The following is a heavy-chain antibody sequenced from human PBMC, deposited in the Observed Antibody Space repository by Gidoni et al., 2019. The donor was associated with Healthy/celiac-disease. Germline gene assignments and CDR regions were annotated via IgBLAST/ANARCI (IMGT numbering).Heavy chain of an antibody. D-gene: IGHD4-17*01. Sequence: QVQLVPSGAGVVPPGRSLRLSFAASGFPFSSYAMPWVRQAPGKGLEWVAVISYDGSNKYYADSVKGRFTISRDNSKNTLYLQMNSLRAEDTAVYYCARDDYRSYYFDYWGQGTLVTVSS. CDR1: GFPFSSYA. CDR3: ARDDYRSYYFDY. CDR2: ISYDGSNK. V-gene: IGHV3-30-3*01. J-gene: IGHJ4*02.